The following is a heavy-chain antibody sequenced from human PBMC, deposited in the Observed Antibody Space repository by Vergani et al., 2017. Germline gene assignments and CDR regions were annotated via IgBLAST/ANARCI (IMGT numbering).Heavy chain of an antibody. CDR3: ASNIVVVVAATNWYFDL. D-gene: IGHD2-15*01. CDR2: IIPIFGAA. J-gene: IGHJ2*01. CDR1: GGTFSSYA. V-gene: IGHV1-69*01. Sequence: QVQLVQSGAEVKKPGSSVKVSCKASGGTFSSYAISWVRQAPGQGLEWMGGIIPIFGAANYAQKFQGRVTITADESTSTAYMELSSLGSEDTAVYYCASNIVVVVAATNWYFDLWGRGTLVTVSS.